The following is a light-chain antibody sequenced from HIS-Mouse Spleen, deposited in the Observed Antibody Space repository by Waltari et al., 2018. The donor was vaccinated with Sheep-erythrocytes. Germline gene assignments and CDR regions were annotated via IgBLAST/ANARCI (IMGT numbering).Light chain of an antibody. CDR3: QQYNSYTLT. CDR2: KAS. V-gene: IGKV1-5*03. CDR1: QSISSW. J-gene: IGKJ4*01. Sequence: DIQMTQSPSTLSASVGDRVTIHCRASQSISSWLAWYQQKPGKAPKLLIYKASSLESGVPSRFSGSGSGTEFTLTISSLQPDDFATYYCQQYNSYTLTFGGGTK.